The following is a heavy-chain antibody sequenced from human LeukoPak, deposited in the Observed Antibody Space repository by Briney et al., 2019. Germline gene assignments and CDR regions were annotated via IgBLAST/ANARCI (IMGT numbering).Heavy chain of an antibody. CDR2: IYHSGST. J-gene: IGHJ4*02. D-gene: IGHD5-12*01. Sequence: SETLSLTCGVSGGSISSSNWWSWVRQPPGKGLQWIGEIYHSGSTNYSPSLKSRLTISVDKSKNQFSLKLRSVTAADTAVYYCARAYSGYDLGFDYWGQGTLVTVSS. V-gene: IGHV4/OR15-8*01. CDR3: ARAYSGYDLGFDY. CDR1: GGSISSSNW.